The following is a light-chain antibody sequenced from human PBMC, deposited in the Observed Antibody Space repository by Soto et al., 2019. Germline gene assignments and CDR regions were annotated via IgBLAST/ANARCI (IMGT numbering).Light chain of an antibody. CDR2: GAS. J-gene: IGKJ1*01. V-gene: IGKV3-11*01. Sequence: EVVLTQSPATLSLSPGERATLSCRASQNVSTFLDWYQQQPGQAPRILIYGASNRATGIPARCSGSGSATDFTLTISSLEPEDFAVYYCQQHSDWPPWTFGQGTRVEIQ. CDR3: QQHSDWPPWT. CDR1: QNVSTF.